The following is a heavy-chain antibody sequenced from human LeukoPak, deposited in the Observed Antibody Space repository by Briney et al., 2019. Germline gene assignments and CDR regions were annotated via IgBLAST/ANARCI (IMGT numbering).Heavy chain of an antibody. D-gene: IGHD1-1*01. Sequence: GGSLRLSCAASGFTFSSHAMSWVRQAPGKGLEWVSAISDSGDNTYYADSVKGRFTISRDNSKNTLYLQTNSLRAEDTAVYYCAKDSPTERGYWGQGTLVTVSS. CDR1: GFTFSSHA. CDR2: ISDSGDNT. V-gene: IGHV3-23*01. J-gene: IGHJ4*02. CDR3: AKDSPTERGY.